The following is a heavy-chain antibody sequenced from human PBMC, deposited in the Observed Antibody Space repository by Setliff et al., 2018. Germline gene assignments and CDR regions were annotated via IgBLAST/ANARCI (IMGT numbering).Heavy chain of an antibody. V-gene: IGHV1-3*01. J-gene: IGHJ4*02. CDR1: GYTFTSYG. Sequence: GASVKVSCKASGYTFTSYGVHWVRQAPGQRLEWMGWINAANGNTKYSQKFQGRVTITRDTSASTVYMELSSLRYEDTAVYYCAKDFRDLGYSDYWGQGTLVTVSS. CDR3: AKDFRDLGYSDY. CDR2: INAANGNT.